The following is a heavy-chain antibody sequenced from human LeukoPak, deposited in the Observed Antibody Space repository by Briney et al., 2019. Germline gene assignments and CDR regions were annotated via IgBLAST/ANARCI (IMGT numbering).Heavy chain of an antibody. V-gene: IGHV3-7*01. D-gene: IGHD5-12*01. CDR3: ARVEASGYDYGAFDY. J-gene: IGHJ4*02. CDR1: GFTFNRYW. CDR2: IKQDGSAK. Sequence: GGSLRLSCAASGFTFNRYWVSWVRQAPGKELQWVANIKQDGSAKYYVDSVKGRFTISRDNAKNSLYLQMNSLRAEDTAVYYCARVEASGYDYGAFDYWGQGTLVTVSS.